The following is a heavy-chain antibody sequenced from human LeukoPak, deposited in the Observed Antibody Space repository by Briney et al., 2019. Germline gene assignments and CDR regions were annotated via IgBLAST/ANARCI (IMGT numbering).Heavy chain of an antibody. J-gene: IGHJ4*02. Sequence: SVKVSCKASGGTFSSYAISWVRQAPGQGLEWMGGIIPIFDTAVYAQKFQGRVTVTADESTSTAYMELSSLRSEDTAVYYCARSSVVAAAGPYYFDYWGQGTLVTVSS. CDR2: IIPIFDTA. V-gene: IGHV1-69*13. CDR1: GGTFSSYA. CDR3: ARSSVVAAAGPYYFDY. D-gene: IGHD6-13*01.